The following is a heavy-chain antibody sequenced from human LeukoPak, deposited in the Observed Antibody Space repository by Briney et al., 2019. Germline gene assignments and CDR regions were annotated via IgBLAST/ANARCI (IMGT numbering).Heavy chain of an antibody. J-gene: IGHJ4*02. Sequence: PGGSLRLSCAASGFTFSRYAMNWVRQAPGKGLEWVSVISGSGGSIYYADSVKGRFTISRDNFKNTLYLQMTSLRAEDTAVYYCAKEVGSATTPVEYWGQGTLVTVSS. CDR3: AKEVGSATTPVEY. D-gene: IGHD1-26*01. CDR2: ISGSGGSI. V-gene: IGHV3-23*01. CDR1: GFTFSRYA.